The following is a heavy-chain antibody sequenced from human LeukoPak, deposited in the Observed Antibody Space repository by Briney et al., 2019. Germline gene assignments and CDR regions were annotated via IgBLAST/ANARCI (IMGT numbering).Heavy chain of an antibody. CDR3: ARRLYDSSGYYFDY. J-gene: IGHJ4*02. Sequence: GEPLKISCQGSGYSFTSYWIGWVRQMPGKGLEWMGIIYPGDSDTRYSPSFQGQVTISADKPISTAYLQWSSLKASDTAMYYCARRLYDSSGYYFDYWGQGTLVTVSS. CDR1: GYSFTSYW. CDR2: IYPGDSDT. V-gene: IGHV5-51*01. D-gene: IGHD3-22*01.